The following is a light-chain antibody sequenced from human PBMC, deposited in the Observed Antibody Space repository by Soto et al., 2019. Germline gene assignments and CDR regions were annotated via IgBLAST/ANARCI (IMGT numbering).Light chain of an antibody. V-gene: IGKV3-15*01. J-gene: IGKJ1*01. Sequence: EIVMTQSPATLSVSPGERATLSCRASQSVSGNLAWYQQKPGQAPRLLIYGASTRATGIPARFSGSGSGTEFTLTLSSLQSEDFADYYCQQYNNWPRTFGQGTKVELK. CDR2: GAS. CDR3: QQYNNWPRT. CDR1: QSVSGN.